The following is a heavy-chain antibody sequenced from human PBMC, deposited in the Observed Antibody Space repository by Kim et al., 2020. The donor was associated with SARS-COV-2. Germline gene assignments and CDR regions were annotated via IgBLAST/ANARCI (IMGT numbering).Heavy chain of an antibody. CDR3: ARDYGFGELLL. CDR1: GGSISCYY. CDR2: IYYSGST. D-gene: IGHD3-10*01. J-gene: IGHJ4*02. Sequence: SETLSLTCTVSGGSISCYYWSWIRQPPGKGLEWIGYIYYSGSTNYNPSLKSRVTISVDTSKNQFSLKLSSVTAADTAVYYCARDYGFGELLLWGQGTLVTVSS. V-gene: IGHV4-59*01.